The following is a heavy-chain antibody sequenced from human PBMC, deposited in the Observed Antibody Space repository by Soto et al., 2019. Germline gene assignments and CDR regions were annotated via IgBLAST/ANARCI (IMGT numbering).Heavy chain of an antibody. CDR3: ARGTAADGDFLY. CDR2: INGGNGNT. J-gene: IGHJ1*01. Sequence: QVQLVQSGAEVKKPGASVNVSCKASGYTFISYALHWVRQAPGQRPEWMGWINGGNGNTKYSQKFQGRVTITRDTSARTAHMELSSLRSEDTAVYYCARGTAADGDFLYWGQGTLVTVSS. CDR1: GYTFISYA. V-gene: IGHV1-3*01. D-gene: IGHD6-13*01.